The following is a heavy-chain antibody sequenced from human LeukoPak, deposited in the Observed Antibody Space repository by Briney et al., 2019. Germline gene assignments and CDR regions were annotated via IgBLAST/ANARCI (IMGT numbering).Heavy chain of an antibody. Sequence: TPSETLSLTCTVSGGSISSSYYYWGWIRQPPRKGLQWIGSIYYSGSTYYNPSLKSRVTISLDTSKNQFSLKLSSVTAADTAVYYCARGYYVSWAFDIWGQGTMVTVSS. V-gene: IGHV4-39*07. D-gene: IGHD3-16*01. CDR2: IYYSGST. J-gene: IGHJ3*02. CDR3: ARGYYVSWAFDI. CDR1: GGSISSSYYY.